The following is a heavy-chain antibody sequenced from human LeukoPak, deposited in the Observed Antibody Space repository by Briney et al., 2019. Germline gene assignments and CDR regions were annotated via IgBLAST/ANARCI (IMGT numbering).Heavy chain of an antibody. CDR2: IRSEAYGGTT. D-gene: IGHD5-18*01. Sequence: GGSLRLSCTASGFTFGDYAMSWVRQAPGKGLEWVGFIRSEAYGGTTEYAASVKGRFTISRDDSKSIAYLQMNSLKTEDTAVYYCTRDRTGYSYGYGSTSAFDYWGQGTLVTVSS. V-gene: IGHV3-49*04. CDR1: GFTFGDYA. J-gene: IGHJ4*02. CDR3: TRDRTGYSYGYGSTSAFDY.